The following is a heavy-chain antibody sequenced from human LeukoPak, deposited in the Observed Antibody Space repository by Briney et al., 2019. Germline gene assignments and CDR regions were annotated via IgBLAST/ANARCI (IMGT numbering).Heavy chain of an antibody. Sequence: ASETLSLTCAVYGGSFSGYYWSWIRQPPGKGLEWIGEINHSGSTNYNPSLKSRVTISVDTSKNQFSLKLSSVTAADTAVYYCASGGTTPDYWGQGTLVTVSS. CDR3: ASGGTTPDY. CDR2: INHSGST. D-gene: IGHD2-15*01. J-gene: IGHJ4*02. CDR1: GGSFSGYY. V-gene: IGHV4-34*01.